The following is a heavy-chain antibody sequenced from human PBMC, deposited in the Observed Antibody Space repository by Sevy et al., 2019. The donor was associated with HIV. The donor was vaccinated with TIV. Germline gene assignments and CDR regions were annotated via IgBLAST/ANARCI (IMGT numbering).Heavy chain of an antibody. CDR2: IYPDDSDT. D-gene: IGHD3-22*01. J-gene: IGHJ4*02. Sequence: GESLKISCKGSGYSFTSHWIGWVRHMPGKGLEWMGIIYPDDSDTRYSPSFEGQVTFSADKSISTAYLQLSSLKASDTSMYYCATSRSSYFDSSCYYIYWGQGTLVTVSS. V-gene: IGHV5-51*01. CDR1: GYSFTSHW. CDR3: ATSRSSYFDSSCYYIY.